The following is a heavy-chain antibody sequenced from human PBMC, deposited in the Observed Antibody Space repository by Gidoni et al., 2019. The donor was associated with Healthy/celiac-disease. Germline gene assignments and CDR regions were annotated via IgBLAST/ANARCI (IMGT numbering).Heavy chain of an antibody. D-gene: IGHD4-17*01. CDR3: AKAPTVTNHFAVY. J-gene: IGHJ4*02. CDR1: RFTFSSYA. CDR2: ISGSGGST. Sequence: EVQLLESGGGLVQPGGSLRLSCAASRFTFSSYAMRWVRQAPGQGLRWVSAISGSGGSTYYADSVKGRFTISRDNSKNTLYLQMNSLRAEDTAVYYCAKAPTVTNHFAVYWGQGTLVTVSS. V-gene: IGHV3-23*01.